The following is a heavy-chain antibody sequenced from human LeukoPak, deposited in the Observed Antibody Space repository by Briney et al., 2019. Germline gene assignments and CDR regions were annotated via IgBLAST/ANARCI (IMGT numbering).Heavy chain of an antibody. V-gene: IGHV3-21*01. CDR3: ARDLSGRGWNDQYYYYMDV. D-gene: IGHD1-1*01. Sequence: GGSLRLSCAASGFTFSSYSMNWVRQAPGKGLEWVSSISSSSSYIYYADSVKGRFTISRDNAKNSLYLQMNSLRAEDTAVYYCARDLSGRGWNDQYYYYMDVWGKGTTVTVSS. CDR2: ISSSSSYI. J-gene: IGHJ6*03. CDR1: GFTFSSYS.